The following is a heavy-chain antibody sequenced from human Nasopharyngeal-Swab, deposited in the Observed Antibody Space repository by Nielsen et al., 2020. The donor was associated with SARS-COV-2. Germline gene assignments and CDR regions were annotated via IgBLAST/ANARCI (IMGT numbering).Heavy chain of an antibody. V-gene: IGHV3-48*02. Sequence: VRQAPGKGLEWVSYISSSSSTIYYADSVKGRFTISRDNAKNSLYLQINSLRDEDTAVHYCAGCLRRIYYGMDVWGQGTTVTVSS. CDR2: ISSSSSTI. D-gene: IGHD5/OR15-5a*01. CDR3: AGCLRRIYYGMDV. J-gene: IGHJ6*02.